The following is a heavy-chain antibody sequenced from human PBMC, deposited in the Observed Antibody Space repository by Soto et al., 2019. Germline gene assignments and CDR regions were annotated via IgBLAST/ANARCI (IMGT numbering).Heavy chain of an antibody. D-gene: IGHD6-19*01. Sequence: SETLSLTCTVSGGSSSSSSYYRGWIRQPPGKGLEWIGSIYYSGNTYYNPSLKSRVTISVDTSKNQFSLKLSSVTAADTAVYYCATSLAVAGPERVVWFDPWGQGTLVTVSS. CDR1: GGSSSSSSYY. CDR2: IYYSGNT. CDR3: ATSLAVAGPERVVWFDP. V-gene: IGHV4-39*01. J-gene: IGHJ5*02.